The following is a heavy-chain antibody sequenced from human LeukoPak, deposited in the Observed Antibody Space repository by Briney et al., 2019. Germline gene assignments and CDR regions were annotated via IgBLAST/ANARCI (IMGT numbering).Heavy chain of an antibody. Sequence: GGSLRLSCAASGFTLSSYWMSWVRQAPGKGLEWVANINQDGSEKSYVDSVKGRFTISRDNAKNSLFLQMNSLRAEDTAVYYCARINSSSSPHFDYWGQGTPVTVSS. CDR3: ARINSSSSPHFDY. V-gene: IGHV3-7*01. J-gene: IGHJ4*02. D-gene: IGHD6-6*01. CDR1: GFTLSSYW. CDR2: INQDGSEK.